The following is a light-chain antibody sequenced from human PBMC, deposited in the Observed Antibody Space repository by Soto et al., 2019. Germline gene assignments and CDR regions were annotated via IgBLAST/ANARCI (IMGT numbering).Light chain of an antibody. CDR2: AAS. J-gene: IGKJ1*01. V-gene: IGKV1-39*01. Sequence: DIQMTQSPSSLSASVGDRVTITCRASQSINKYLNWYQQKPGKAPKLLIYAASTLQSGVPSRFSGSGSGTDLTLTINSLQPEDFATHFCQQSYRLPWTFGPGTKVDIK. CDR1: QSINKY. CDR3: QQSYRLPWT.